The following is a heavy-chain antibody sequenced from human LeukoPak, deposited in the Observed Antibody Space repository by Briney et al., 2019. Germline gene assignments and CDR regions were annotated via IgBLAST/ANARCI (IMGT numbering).Heavy chain of an antibody. D-gene: IGHD1-1*01. J-gene: IGHJ4*02. CDR2: LSNSGNT. V-gene: IGHV4-39*01. CDR3: VRWTAGTTEDS. CDR1: GGSLSSRSHY. Sequence: SETLSLTCTVSGGSLSSRSHYWGWIRQLPGQGLEWIGSLSNSGNTYYNPSLKSRVTISVDTSKNEFSLKLSSVTAADTAVYYCVRWTAGTTEDSWGQGTLVTVSS.